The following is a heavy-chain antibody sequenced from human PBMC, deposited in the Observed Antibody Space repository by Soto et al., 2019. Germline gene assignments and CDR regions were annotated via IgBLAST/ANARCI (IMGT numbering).Heavy chain of an antibody. Sequence: ASVKVSCKASVYTFTGDYIHCVRQAPGQGLEWLGRINPNSGGTNYAQKFQGRVTMTRDTSISTAYMELSRLRSDDTAVYYCARSRRRDGYNSPSPLVYWGQGTLVTVSS. V-gene: IGHV1-2*02. D-gene: IGHD5-12*01. J-gene: IGHJ4*02. CDR2: INPNSGGT. CDR1: VYTFTGDY. CDR3: ARSRRRDGYNSPSPLVY.